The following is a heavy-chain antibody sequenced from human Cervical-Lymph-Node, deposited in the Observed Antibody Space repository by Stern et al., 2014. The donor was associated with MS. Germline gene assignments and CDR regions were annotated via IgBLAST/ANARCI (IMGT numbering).Heavy chain of an antibody. CDR1: GGSISGNN. D-gene: IGHD5-12*01. V-gene: IGHV4-34*01. CDR2: VERRGNP. Sequence: QVQLQQWGAGLLKPSETLSLTCAVYGGSISGNNWSWVRQTPGKGLEWMGEVERRGNPKYNPTLKSRVTMSVDTSKNQFSLTLISVTAADTGTYYCRAWITDDALEVWGQGTMVTVSS. CDR3: RAWITDDALEV. J-gene: IGHJ3*01.